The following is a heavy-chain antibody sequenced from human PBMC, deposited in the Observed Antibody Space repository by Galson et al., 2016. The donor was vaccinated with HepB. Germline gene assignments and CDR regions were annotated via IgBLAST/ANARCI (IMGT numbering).Heavy chain of an antibody. CDR3: VRSRGNDG. Sequence: SLRLSCAASGFSFSDYWMTWVRQAPGKGLEWVANIKQDGSYIHYVDSVRGRVTISTDNSKNSLYLQMNSLRVEDTAVYYCVRSRGNDGWGQGTLVTVSS. CDR1: GFSFSDYW. D-gene: IGHD1-1*01. V-gene: IGHV3-7*01. CDR2: IKQDGSYI. J-gene: IGHJ4*02.